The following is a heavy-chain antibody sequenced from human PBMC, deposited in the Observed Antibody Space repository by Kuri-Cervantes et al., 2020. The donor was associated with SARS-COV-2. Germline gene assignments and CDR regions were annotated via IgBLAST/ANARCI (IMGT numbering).Heavy chain of an antibody. CDR1: GYTFTGYY. D-gene: IGHD2-2*01. CDR2: INPNSGGT. CDR3: ARDLIVVVPAADYYYCGMDV. J-gene: IGHJ6*02. Sequence: ASVKVSCKASGYTFTGYYMHWVRQAPGQGLEWMGWINPNSGGTNYAQKFQGWVTMTRDTSISTAYIELSRLRSDDTAVYYCARDLIVVVPAADYYYCGMDVWGQGTTVTVSS. V-gene: IGHV1-2*04.